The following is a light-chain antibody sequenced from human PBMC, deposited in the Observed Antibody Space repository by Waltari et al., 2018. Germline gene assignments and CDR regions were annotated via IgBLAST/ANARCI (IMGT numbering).Light chain of an antibody. CDR2: DVS. CDR1: SSDVGGSNY. J-gene: IGLJ1*01. CDR3: SSYTSSTHYV. V-gene: IGLV2-14*03. Sequence: QSALTQPASVSGSPGQSITISCPGTSSDVGGSNYVSWYQQHPGNAPKLMIYDVSNRPSGVSNRFSGSKSGNTASLTISGLQAEDEADYYCSSYTSSTHYVFGTGTKVTVL.